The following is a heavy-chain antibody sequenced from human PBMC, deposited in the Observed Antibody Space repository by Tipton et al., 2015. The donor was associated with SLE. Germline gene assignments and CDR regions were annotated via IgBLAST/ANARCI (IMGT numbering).Heavy chain of an antibody. D-gene: IGHD1-26*01. V-gene: IGHV3-30*04. CDR1: GFTFSSYA. CDR3: ARDLGELLLPFDS. J-gene: IGHJ4*02. CDR2: ISYDGSNK. Sequence: SLRLSCAASGFTFSSYAMHWVRQAPGKGLEWVAVISYDGSNKYYADSVKGRFTISRDNSKNTLYLQMNSLRAEDTAVYYCARDLGELLLPFDSWRQGPLFT.